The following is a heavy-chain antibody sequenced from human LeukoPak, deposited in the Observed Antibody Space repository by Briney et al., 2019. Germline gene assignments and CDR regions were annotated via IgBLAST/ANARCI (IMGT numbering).Heavy chain of an antibody. CDR3: ARDAVHAGTPFYSDF. D-gene: IGHD2-15*01. J-gene: IGHJ4*02. V-gene: IGHV3-48*01. CDR1: GFIFASYG. CDR2: ISAGSSNT. Sequence: GGSLRLSCSASGFIFASYGMNWVRQAPGKGLQWVSFISAGSSNTFYADSVKGRFTISRDDADNSLHLQMNSLSAEDTAVYYCARDAVHAGTPFYSDFWGQGALVTVSS.